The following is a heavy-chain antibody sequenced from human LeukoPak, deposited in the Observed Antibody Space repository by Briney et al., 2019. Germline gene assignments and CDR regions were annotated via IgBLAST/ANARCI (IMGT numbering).Heavy chain of an antibody. CDR2: IYYSGST. CDR1: GGSISSGDYY. Sequence: SETLSLTCTVSGGSISSGDYYWSWIRQPPGKGLEWIGYIYYSGSTYYNPPLKSRVTISVDTSKNQFSLKLSSVTAADTAVYYCARGADIVVVPAAYFDYWGQGTLVTVSS. D-gene: IGHD2-2*01. CDR3: ARGADIVVVPAAYFDY. V-gene: IGHV4-30-4*08. J-gene: IGHJ4*02.